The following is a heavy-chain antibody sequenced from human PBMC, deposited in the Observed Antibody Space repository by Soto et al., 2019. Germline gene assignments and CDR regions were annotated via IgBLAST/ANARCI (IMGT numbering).Heavy chain of an antibody. D-gene: IGHD2-21*02. V-gene: IGHV5-51*01. J-gene: IGHJ3*02. Sequence: GESLKISCKGSGYSFTSYWIGWVRQMPGKGLEWMGIIYPGDSDTRYSPSFQGQVPISADKSISTAYLQWSSLKASDTAMYYCARQPLAYCGGDCYWGAFDIWGQGTMVTVSS. CDR1: GYSFTSYW. CDR3: ARQPLAYCGGDCYWGAFDI. CDR2: IYPGDSDT.